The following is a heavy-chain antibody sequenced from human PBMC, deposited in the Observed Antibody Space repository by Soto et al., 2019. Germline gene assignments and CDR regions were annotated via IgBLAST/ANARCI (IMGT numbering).Heavy chain of an antibody. CDR1: GFTFSGYW. D-gene: IGHD3-10*01. V-gene: IGHV3-7*03. CDR2: IMKDGGEK. Sequence: GGSLRLSCAASGFTFSGYWMGWVRQAPGKGLEWVASIMKDGGEKKYVDSVRGRFTISRDNVQSSLFLQMDSLRAEDTALYYCAKDSYNRRTDFDYWGQGTLVTVSS. J-gene: IGHJ4*02. CDR3: AKDSYNRRTDFDY.